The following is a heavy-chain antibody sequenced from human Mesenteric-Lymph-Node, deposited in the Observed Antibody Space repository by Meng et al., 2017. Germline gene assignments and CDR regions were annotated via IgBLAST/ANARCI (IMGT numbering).Heavy chain of an antibody. CDR2: ISRGGSII. Sequence: LHRGGAAGGLVKPGVSVRLSCVASASTCSDDHMDWFRQAPGKGLELLSDISRGGSIIYSADSGTGRFTISRDDAKNSLYLQMNSLRAEDTAVYYCARDGTYRRFDSWGQGTLVTVSS. CDR3: ARDGTYRRFDS. CDR1: ASTCSDDH. J-gene: IGHJ5*01. V-gene: IGHV3-11*01. D-gene: IGHD3-16*01.